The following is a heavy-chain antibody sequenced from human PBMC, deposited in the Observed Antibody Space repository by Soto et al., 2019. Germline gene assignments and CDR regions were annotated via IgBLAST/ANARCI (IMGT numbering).Heavy chain of an antibody. CDR3: ARVGGYYYDSSGYSNKDWFDP. V-gene: IGHV1-18*01. J-gene: IGHJ5*02. D-gene: IGHD3-22*01. CDR2: ISAYNGNT. CDR1: GYTFTSYG. Sequence: ASVKVSCKASGYTFTSYGISWVRQAPGQGLEWMGWISAYNGNTNYAQKLQGRVTMTTDTSTSTAYMELRSLRSDDTAVCYCARVGGYYYDSSGYSNKDWFDPWGQGTLVTVSS.